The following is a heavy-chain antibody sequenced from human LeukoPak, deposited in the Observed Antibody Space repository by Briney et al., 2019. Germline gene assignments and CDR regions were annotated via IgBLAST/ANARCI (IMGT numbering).Heavy chain of an antibody. D-gene: IGHD5-12*01. CDR3: ARTDSGYAHDAFDI. CDR2: IRFGGSYD. V-gene: IGHV3-30*02. Sequence: GGSLRLSCVASGFTFSSYGMHWVRQAPGKGLEWVAFIRFGGSYDYYADSVKGRFTISRDDPKNTLYLQMNSLRAEDTAVYYCARTDSGYAHDAFDIWGQGTMVTVSS. J-gene: IGHJ3*02. CDR1: GFTFSSYG.